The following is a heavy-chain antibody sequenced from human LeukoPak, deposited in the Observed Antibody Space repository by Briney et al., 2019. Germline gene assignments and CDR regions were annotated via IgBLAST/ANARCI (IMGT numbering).Heavy chain of an antibody. Sequence: GPYPILSCAGFGFTFISYALHRVGPAPGKGLDFVADISYGGSNKYYVDSVKGRLPISRCNYKNTLYLQMNSLRAEDTAVYYCAKGAAYYYDSTGPGDAFDIWGEGTMVTVSS. V-gene: IGHV3-30*18. J-gene: IGHJ3*02. CDR1: GFTFISYA. CDR2: ISYGGSNK. D-gene: IGHD3-22*01. CDR3: AKGAAYYYDSTGPGDAFDI.